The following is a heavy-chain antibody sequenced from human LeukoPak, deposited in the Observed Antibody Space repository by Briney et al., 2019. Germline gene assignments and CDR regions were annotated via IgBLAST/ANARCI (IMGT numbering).Heavy chain of an antibody. CDR1: GFTFSSYA. J-gene: IGHJ3*02. Sequence: PGGSLRLSCAASGFTFSSYAMSWVRQTPGKGLEWVSDIRHSGGNTYYADSVKGRFTISRDNSKNTLYLQMNSLRAEDTAVYYCAKAVRPYPKDAFDMRGQGTMVTVSS. D-gene: IGHD2-21*01. CDR3: AKAVRPYPKDAFDM. V-gene: IGHV3-23*01. CDR2: IRHSGGNT.